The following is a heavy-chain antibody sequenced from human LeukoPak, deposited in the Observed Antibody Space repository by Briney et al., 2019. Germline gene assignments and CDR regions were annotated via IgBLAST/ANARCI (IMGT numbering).Heavy chain of an antibody. CDR2: IYYSGST. V-gene: IGHV4-59*01. CDR3: ARDSLYCSGGSCYSN. J-gene: IGHJ4*02. Sequence: SETLSLTCTVSGGSISRYYWSWIRQPPGKGLEWIGYIYYSGSTNYNPSLKSRVTISVDTSKNQFSLKLSSVTAADTAVYYCARDSLYCSGGSCYSNWGQGTLVTVSS. D-gene: IGHD2-15*01. CDR1: GGSISRYY.